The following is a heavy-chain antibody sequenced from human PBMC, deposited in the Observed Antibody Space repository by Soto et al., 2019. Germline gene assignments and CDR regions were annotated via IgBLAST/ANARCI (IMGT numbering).Heavy chain of an antibody. J-gene: IGHJ6*02. D-gene: IGHD3-3*01. CDR1: GYTFTRYT. CDR2: INPDNGNT. CDR3: ARDRQAYDFWSGYYSWGDYYYYYGMDV. Sequence: ASVKVSCKASGYTFTRYTMNWVRQAPGQRLEWMGWINPDNGNTKSSQKFQDRVTITTDTSTNTAYMELSSLRSDDTAVYYCARDRQAYDFWSGYYSWGDYYYYYGMDVWGQGTTVTVSS. V-gene: IGHV1-3*01.